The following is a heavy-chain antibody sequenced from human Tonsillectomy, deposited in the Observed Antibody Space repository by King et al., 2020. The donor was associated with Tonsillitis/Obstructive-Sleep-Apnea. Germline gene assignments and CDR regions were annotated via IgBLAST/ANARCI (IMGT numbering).Heavy chain of an antibody. CDR1: GFIFTNAW. Sequence: VQLVESGGGLVKPGGSLRLSYAASGFIFTNAWMNWVHQAPGKGLEWVGRIKSKTDGGTTHYAAPVKGRFTISRDDSKNRLYLQMNSLKTEDTAVYYCTTDLVVPGAINAFDIWGQGTMVTVSS. CDR3: TTDLVVPGAINAFDI. V-gene: IGHV3-15*07. D-gene: IGHD2-2*01. CDR2: IKSKTDGGTT. J-gene: IGHJ3*02.